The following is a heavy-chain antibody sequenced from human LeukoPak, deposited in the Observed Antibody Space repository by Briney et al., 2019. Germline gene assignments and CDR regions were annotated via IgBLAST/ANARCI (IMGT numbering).Heavy chain of an antibody. V-gene: IGHV3-53*01. CDR2: ISTGGTT. D-gene: IGHD3-10*01. CDR3: ARDQLEDEYYFDY. Sequence: PGGSLRLSCAASGFTVSTNYMSWVRQVSGEGLEFVSLISTGGTTHYADSVKGRFSISSDNSKNTLYLQMNSLRAEDTAVYYCARDQLEDEYYFDYWGQGTLVTVSS. CDR1: GFTVSTNY. J-gene: IGHJ4*02.